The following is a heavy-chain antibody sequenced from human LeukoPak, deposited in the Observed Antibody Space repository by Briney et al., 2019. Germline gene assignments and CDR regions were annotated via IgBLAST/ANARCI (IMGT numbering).Heavy chain of an antibody. Sequence: ASVKVSCKVSGYTLTELSMHWVRQAPGKGLEWMGGFDPEDGETIYAQKFQGRVTMTEDTSTDTAYMELSSLRSEDTAVYYCATGGKLYDYVWGSYPYFDYWGQGTLVTASS. D-gene: IGHD3-16*02. CDR2: FDPEDGET. CDR3: ATGGKLYDYVWGSYPYFDY. V-gene: IGHV1-24*01. CDR1: GYTLTELS. J-gene: IGHJ4*02.